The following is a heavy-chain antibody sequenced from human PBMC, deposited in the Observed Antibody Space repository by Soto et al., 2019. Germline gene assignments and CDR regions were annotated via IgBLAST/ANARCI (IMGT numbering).Heavy chain of an antibody. Sequence: GASVKVSCKASGYTFTSYYMHWVRQAPGQGLEWMGIINPSGGSTSYAQKFQGRVTMTRDTSTSTVYMELSSLRSEDTAVYYCARRAATVVTHWYFDLWGRGTLVTVSS. CDR1: GYTFTSYY. CDR3: ARRAATVVTHWYFDL. CDR2: INPSGGST. V-gene: IGHV1-46*01. J-gene: IGHJ2*01. D-gene: IGHD4-17*01.